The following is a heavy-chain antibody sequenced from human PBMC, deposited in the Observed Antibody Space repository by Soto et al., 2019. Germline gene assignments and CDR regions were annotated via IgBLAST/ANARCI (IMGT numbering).Heavy chain of an antibody. V-gene: IGHV1-8*01. J-gene: IGHJ6*04. Sequence: GASVKVSCKASGYTFTSYYINWVRQATGKGLEWMGWMNPNSGNTGYAQKFQGRVTMTRNTSISTAYMELSSLRSEDTAVYYCARAPRRITGPLHVWGKGTTVTVSS. CDR1: GYTFTSYY. D-gene: IGHD1-20*01. CDR3: ARAPRRITGPLHV. CDR2: MNPNSGNT.